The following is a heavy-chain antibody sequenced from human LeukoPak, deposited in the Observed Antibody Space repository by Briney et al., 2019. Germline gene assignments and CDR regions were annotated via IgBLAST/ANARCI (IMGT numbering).Heavy chain of an antibody. D-gene: IGHD3-22*01. V-gene: IGHV3-23*01. CDR1: GFTFSTYA. Sequence: PGGSLRLSCAASGFTFSTYAMSWVRKAPGKGLEWVSAISGSGGSTNYADSVKGRVTVSRDNSKSTLYLQMNSLRAEDTAVYYCAKSSYYDSSGYYRAYYFDYWGQGTLVTVSS. CDR3: AKSSYYDSSGYYRAYYFDY. CDR2: ISGSGGST. J-gene: IGHJ4*02.